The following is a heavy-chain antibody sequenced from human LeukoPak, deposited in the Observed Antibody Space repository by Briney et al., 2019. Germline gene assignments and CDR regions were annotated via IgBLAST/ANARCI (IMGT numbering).Heavy chain of an antibody. CDR2: INANGDST. CDR3: AKRYFGNYYFDY. D-gene: IGHD3-10*01. J-gene: IGHJ4*02. Sequence: GGSLRLSCAASGFTFNNYAMTWVRQAPGKGLEWVSAINANGDSTYYADSVKGRFTISRDNSKSTLYLQMNSLRAEDTAVYYCAKRYFGNYYFDYWGQGTLVTVSS. V-gene: IGHV3-23*01. CDR1: GFTFNNYA.